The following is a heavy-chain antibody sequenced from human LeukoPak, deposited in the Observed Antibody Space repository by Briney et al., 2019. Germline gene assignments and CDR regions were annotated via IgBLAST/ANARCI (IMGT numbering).Heavy chain of an antibody. CDR1: GFIFSNYA. CDR2: IRYDGGNT. Sequence: GGSLRLSCAASGFIFSNYAMQWVRQAPGMGLEWVAFIRYDGGNTYYADSVKGRFTISRDNSKNTMYLQMNSLNAEDTAVYYCARAPPGRDLLGGFDFWGQGTLVTVSS. V-gene: IGHV3-30*02. CDR3: ARAPPGRDLLGGFDF. J-gene: IGHJ4*02. D-gene: IGHD2-15*01.